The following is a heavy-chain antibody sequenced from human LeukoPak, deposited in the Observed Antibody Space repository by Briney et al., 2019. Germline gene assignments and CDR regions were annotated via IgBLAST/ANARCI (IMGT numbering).Heavy chain of an antibody. V-gene: IGHV4-59*01. CDR1: GGSICSYY. CDR3: ARDLELWLRGGVGHFDY. CDR2: IYYSGST. Sequence: SGTLSLTCTVSGGSICSYYWSWIRQPPGKGLEWIGYIYYSGSTNYNPSLKSRVTMSVDTSKNQFSLRLNSVTAADTAVYYCARDLELWLRGGVGHFDYWGQRTLVTVSS. J-gene: IGHJ4*02. D-gene: IGHD5-18*01.